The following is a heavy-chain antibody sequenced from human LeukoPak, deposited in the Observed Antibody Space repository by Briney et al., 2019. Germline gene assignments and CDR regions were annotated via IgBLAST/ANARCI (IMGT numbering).Heavy chain of an antibody. V-gene: IGHV4-59*01. CDR2: IYYSGST. Sequence: SETLSLTCTVSGGSISSYYWSWIRQPPGKGLEWIGYIYYSGSTNYNPSLKSRVTISVDTSKNQFSLKLSSVTAADTAVYYCARDIAAASWGREPWSPSPQ. D-gene: IGHD6-13*01. J-gene: IGHJ5*02. CDR1: GGSISSYY. CDR3: ARDIAAAS.